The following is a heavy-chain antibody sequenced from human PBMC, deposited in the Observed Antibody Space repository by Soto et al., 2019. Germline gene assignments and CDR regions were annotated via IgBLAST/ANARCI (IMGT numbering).Heavy chain of an antibody. CDR1: GYTFTGYY. V-gene: IGHV1-2*02. D-gene: IGHD3-22*01. CDR3: ARDYPPDYYDSSGYNFGGWCDR. CDR2: INPNSGGT. J-gene: IGHJ5*02. Sequence: ASVKVSCKASGYTFTGYYMHWVRQAPGQGLEWMGWINPNSGGTNYAQKFQGRVTMTRDTSVSTAYMELRRLSFDDTAVYYCARDYPPDYYDSSGYNFGGWCDRWGEGNMFITSS.